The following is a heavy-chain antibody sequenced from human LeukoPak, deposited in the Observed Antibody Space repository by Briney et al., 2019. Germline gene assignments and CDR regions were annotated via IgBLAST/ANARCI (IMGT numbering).Heavy chain of an antibody. CDR2: INHSGST. CDR1: GGSFSGYY. J-gene: IGHJ4*02. V-gene: IGHV4-34*01. Sequence: PSETLSLTCAVYGGSFSGYYWSWIRQPPGKGLEWIGEINHSGSTNYNPSLKSRATVSVDTSRNQFSLKLSSVTALDTAVYYCARFNSTYYYYDYWGQGTLVTVSS. CDR3: ARFNSTYYYYDY. D-gene: IGHD2/OR15-2a*01.